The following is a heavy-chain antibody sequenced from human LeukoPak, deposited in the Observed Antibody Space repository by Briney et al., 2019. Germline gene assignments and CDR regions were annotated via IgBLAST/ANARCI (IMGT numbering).Heavy chain of an antibody. V-gene: IGHV4-59*01. J-gene: IGHJ6*03. D-gene: IGHD6-13*01. CDR2: IYYSGST. CDR3: ARGSSWYDYYYMDV. Sequence: SETLSLTCTVSGGSISSYYWSWIRQPPGKGLEWIGYIYYSGSTSYNPSLKSRVTISVDTSKNQFSLKLSSVTAADTAVYYCARGSSWYDYYYMDVWGKGTTVTVSS. CDR1: GGSISSYY.